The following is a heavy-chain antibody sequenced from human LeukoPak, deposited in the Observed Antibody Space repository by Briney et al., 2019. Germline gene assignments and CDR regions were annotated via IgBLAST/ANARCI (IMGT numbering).Heavy chain of an antibody. CDR3: ARGGIEQQLVY. CDR1: GYTFTSYG. CDR2: ISAYNGNT. V-gene: IGHV1-18*01. D-gene: IGHD6-13*01. J-gene: IGHJ4*02. Sequence: ASVKASCKASGYTFTSYGISWVRQAPGQGLEWMGWISAYNGNTNYAQKLQGRVTITRDTSASTAYMKLSSLRSEDTAVYYCARGGIEQQLVYWGQGTLVTVSS.